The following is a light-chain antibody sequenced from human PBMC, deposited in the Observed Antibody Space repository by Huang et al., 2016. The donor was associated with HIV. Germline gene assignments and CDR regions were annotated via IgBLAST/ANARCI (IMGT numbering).Light chain of an antibody. Sequence: DVQMTQSPSSLSASVGDRVSITCRVSQSIAGYLHWYQQKPGRAPTLLIYSSSILQSGVPSRFSGSGSGTDFTLTISSLQPEDFATYYCQQSYFTPRTFGQGTKVEIK. CDR3: QQSYFTPRT. CDR2: SSS. J-gene: IGKJ1*01. CDR1: QSIAGY. V-gene: IGKV1-39*01.